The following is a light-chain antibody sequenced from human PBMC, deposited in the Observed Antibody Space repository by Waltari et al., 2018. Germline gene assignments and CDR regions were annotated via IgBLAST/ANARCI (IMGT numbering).Light chain of an antibody. CDR3: QDHATFT. J-gene: IGKJ5*01. Sequence: EVVLTQSPGTLSLSPGERATLSCTASQSVSRDYVAWYQKRVGQAPRLLIYGGSIRATAIPDRFSASGSGTDFVLTITRLEPEDFAVYYCQDHATFTFGQGTRLEI. CDR1: QSVSRDY. CDR2: GGS. V-gene: IGKV3-20*01.